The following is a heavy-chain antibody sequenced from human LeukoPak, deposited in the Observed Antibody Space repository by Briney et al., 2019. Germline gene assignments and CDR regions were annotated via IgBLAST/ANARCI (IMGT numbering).Heavy chain of an antibody. CDR2: INPSGGST. CDR1: GYTFTSYY. CDR3: ARGYSGSFQWDAFDS. V-gene: IGHV1-46*01. D-gene: IGHD1-26*01. J-gene: IGHJ3*02. Sequence: GASVKVSCKASGYTFTSYYMDWVRQAPGQGLEWMGIINPSGGSTSYAQKFQGRVTMTRDTSTGTVNMELSSLRSEDTAVYYCARGYSGSFQWDAFDSWGQGTMVTVSS.